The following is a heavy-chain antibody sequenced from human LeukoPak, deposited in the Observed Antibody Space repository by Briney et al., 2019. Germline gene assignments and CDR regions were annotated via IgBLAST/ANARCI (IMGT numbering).Heavy chain of an antibody. J-gene: IGHJ4*02. CDR1: GFTFSSYG. CDR3: ARENDYALDY. D-gene: IGHD4-17*01. V-gene: IGHV3-30*12. Sequence: GGSLRLSCAASGFTFSSYGMHWVRQAPGKGLEWVAVIRYVGSDKYYADSVKGRFTISRDNSQNTMYLQMNSLRVEDTAVYYCARENDYALDYWGQGTLVTVSP. CDR2: IRYVGSDK.